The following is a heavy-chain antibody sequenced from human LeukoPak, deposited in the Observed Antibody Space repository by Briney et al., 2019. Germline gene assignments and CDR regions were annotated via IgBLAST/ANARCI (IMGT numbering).Heavy chain of an antibody. CDR3: ARERIDSGYNYYYYGMDV. CDR2: INSDGSST. CDR1: GFTFSSYW. J-gene: IGHJ6*04. V-gene: IGHV3-74*01. D-gene: IGHD5-12*01. Sequence: GGSLRLSCAASGFTFSSYWMHWVRQAPGKGLVWVSRINSDGSSTSYADSVKVRFTISRDNAKNTLYLQMNSLRAEDTAVYYCARERIDSGYNYYYYGMDVWGKGTTVTVSS.